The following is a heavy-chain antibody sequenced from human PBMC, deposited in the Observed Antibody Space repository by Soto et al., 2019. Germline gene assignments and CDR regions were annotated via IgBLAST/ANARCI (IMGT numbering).Heavy chain of an antibody. V-gene: IGHV4-59*01. CDR1: GGSISSYY. D-gene: IGHD3-9*01. CDR2: SYYSGST. Sequence: PSETLSLTCTVSGGSISSYYWTWIRQPPGKGLEWIGYSYYSGSTNYNPSLKSRVSISVDTSKTQFSLKLSSVTAADTAVYYCAGDNVRYFDAGGGMDVWGQGTTVTVSS. J-gene: IGHJ6*02. CDR3: AGDNVRYFDAGGGMDV.